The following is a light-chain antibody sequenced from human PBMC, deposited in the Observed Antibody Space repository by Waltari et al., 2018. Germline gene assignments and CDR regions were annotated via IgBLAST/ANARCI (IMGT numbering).Light chain of an antibody. CDR2: AAS. CDR3: QQYYSNPAT. Sequence: AIRITQSPSSLSASPGDRVTITCRASQGISSYLAWYQQKPGKAPKFLIYAASTLQSGVPSRFSGSGSGTDFTLTISCLQSEDFAIYYCQQYYSNPATFGQGTKVEIK. J-gene: IGKJ1*01. CDR1: QGISSY. V-gene: IGKV1-8*01.